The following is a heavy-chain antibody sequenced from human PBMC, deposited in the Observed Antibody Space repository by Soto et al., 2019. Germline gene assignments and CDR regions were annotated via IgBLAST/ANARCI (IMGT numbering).Heavy chain of an antibody. Sequence: SETLSITCAVYVGSFSGYYWSWIRQPPGKGLEWIGEINHSGSTNYNPSLKSRVTISVDTSKNQFSLKLSSVTAADTAVYYCARGVRYYGSGSTFDYWGQGTLVTVSS. CDR2: INHSGST. CDR1: VGSFSGYY. D-gene: IGHD3-10*01. V-gene: IGHV4-34*01. CDR3: ARGVRYYGSGSTFDY. J-gene: IGHJ4*02.